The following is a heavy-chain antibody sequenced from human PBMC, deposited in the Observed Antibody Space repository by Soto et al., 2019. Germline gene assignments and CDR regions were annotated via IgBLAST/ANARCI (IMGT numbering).Heavy chain of an antibody. CDR2: IYYSGST. CDR1: GGSISSGGYY. V-gene: IGHV4-31*03. D-gene: IGHD3-3*01. J-gene: IGHJ4*02. CDR3: AGDFWSGTRFDY. Sequence: SETLSLTCTVSGGSISSGGYYWSWIRQHPGKGLEWIGYIYYSGSTYYNPSLKSRVTISVDTSKNQFSLKLSSVTAADTAVYYCAGDFWSGTRFDYWGQGTLVTVS.